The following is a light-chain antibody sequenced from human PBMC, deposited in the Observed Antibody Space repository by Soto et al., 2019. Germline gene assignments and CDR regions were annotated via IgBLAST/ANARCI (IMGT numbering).Light chain of an antibody. Sequence: EIVLTQSPATLSLSPGERGTLSCRASESVTNYLAWYQQKPGQAPRLLVYDVSNGATGIPARFSGGGSGTDFTLTISNLEPEDFAVYYCQQRSDWPWTFGQGTKVEIK. V-gene: IGKV3-11*01. CDR3: QQRSDWPWT. CDR2: DVS. J-gene: IGKJ1*01. CDR1: ESVTNY.